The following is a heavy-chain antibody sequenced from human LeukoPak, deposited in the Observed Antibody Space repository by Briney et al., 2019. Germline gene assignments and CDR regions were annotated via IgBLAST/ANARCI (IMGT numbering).Heavy chain of an antibody. Sequence: GGSLRLSCAVSGFTVSSKYMSWVRQAPGKGLEWVAVLYSSGPTYYADSLKGRVTISRDDSKNTLSLQMNSLRAEDTAVYYCAKESGYSYVFDYWGQGTLVTVSS. CDR1: GFTVSSKY. D-gene: IGHD5-18*01. CDR3: AKESGYSYVFDY. J-gene: IGHJ4*02. CDR2: LYSSGPT. V-gene: IGHV3-66*01.